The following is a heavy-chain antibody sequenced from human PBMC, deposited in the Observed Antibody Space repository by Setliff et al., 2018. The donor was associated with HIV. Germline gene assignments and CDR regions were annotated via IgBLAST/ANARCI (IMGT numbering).Heavy chain of an antibody. D-gene: IGHD3-3*01. Sequence: SVKVSCKASGGTFSTYAISWVRQALGQGLEWMGGIIPIFGTADYAQKFQGRVTMTEDTSTYTAYMELSGLRSEDTAVYYCARGLYYKFWSGYSDYYNYYYMDVWGKGTTVTVSS. CDR2: IIPIFGTA. CDR1: GGTFSTYA. J-gene: IGHJ6*03. V-gene: IGHV1-69*06. CDR3: ARGLYYKFWSGYSDYYNYYYMDV.